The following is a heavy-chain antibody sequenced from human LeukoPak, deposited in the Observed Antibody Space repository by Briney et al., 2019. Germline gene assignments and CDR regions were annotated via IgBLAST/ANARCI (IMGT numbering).Heavy chain of an antibody. J-gene: IGHJ5*02. Sequence: SETLSLTCAVYGGSFSGYYWSWIRQPPGKGLEWIGEINHSGSTNYNPSLKSRVTISVDTSKNQFSLKLSSVTAADTAVYYCARDRGSGSYHNWFDPWGQGTLVTVSS. D-gene: IGHD3-10*01. CDR2: INHSGST. CDR3: ARDRGSGSYHNWFDP. CDR1: GGSFSGYY. V-gene: IGHV4-34*01.